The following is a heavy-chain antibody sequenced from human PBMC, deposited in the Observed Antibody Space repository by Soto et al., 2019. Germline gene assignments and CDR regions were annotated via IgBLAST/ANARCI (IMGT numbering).Heavy chain of an antibody. CDR3: AGDGGYSYGYRDYYYYYMDV. CDR1: GFTFSSYS. CDR2: ISSSSSYI. V-gene: IGHV3-21*01. J-gene: IGHJ6*03. D-gene: IGHD5-18*01. Sequence: EVQLVESGGGLVKPGGSLRLSCAASGFTFSSYSMNWVRQAPGKGLEWVSSISSSSSYIYYADSVKGRFTISRDNAKNSLYQQMSSLRGEDTAVYYCAGDGGYSYGYRDYYYYYMDVWGKGTTVTVSS.